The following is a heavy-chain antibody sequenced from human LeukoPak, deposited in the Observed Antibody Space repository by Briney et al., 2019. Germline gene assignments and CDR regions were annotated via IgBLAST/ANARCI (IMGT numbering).Heavy chain of an antibody. V-gene: IGHV4-4*07. CDR3: ARDGYKGTIFAVVTYYFDY. CDR1: GGSISSYY. CDR2: IYTSGST. J-gene: IGHJ4*02. D-gene: IGHD3-3*01. Sequence: NSSETLSLTCTVSGGSISSYYWSWIRQPAGKGLEWIGRIYTSGSTNYNPSLKSRVTMSVDTSKNQFSLKLSSVTAADTAVYYCARDGYKGTIFAVVTYYFDYWGQGTLVTVSS.